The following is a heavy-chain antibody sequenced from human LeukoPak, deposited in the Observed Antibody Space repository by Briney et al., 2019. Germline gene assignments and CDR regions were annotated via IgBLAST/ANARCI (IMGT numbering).Heavy chain of an antibody. CDR1: GYSFTRYW. J-gene: IGHJ4*02. Sequence: GESLKISCKASGYSFTRYWISWVRQMPGKGLEWMGRIDPSDSYTDYAPSFQGHVTISADRSLSTAYLQWYSLKASDTAMYYCARQDFWGQGTLVTVSS. CDR2: IDPSDSYT. CDR3: ARQDF. V-gene: IGHV5-10-1*01.